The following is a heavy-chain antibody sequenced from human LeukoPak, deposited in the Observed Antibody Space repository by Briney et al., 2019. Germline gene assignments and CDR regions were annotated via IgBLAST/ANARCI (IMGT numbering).Heavy chain of an antibody. V-gene: IGHV3-23*01. Sequence: GGSLRLSCAASGFTFSSYAMSWLRQAPGKGLEWVSAISGSGGSTYYAAHGKGRFTISRDKSKSSLYLQINSLRAEDTAVYDCAKDPSPHFDYWGQGTLVTVSS. CDR2: ISGSGGST. CDR1: GFTFSSYA. J-gene: IGHJ4*02. CDR3: AKDPSPHFDY.